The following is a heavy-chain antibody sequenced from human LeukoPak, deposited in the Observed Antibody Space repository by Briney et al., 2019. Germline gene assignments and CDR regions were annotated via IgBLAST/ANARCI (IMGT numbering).Heavy chain of an antibody. J-gene: IGHJ6*02. D-gene: IGHD5-12*01. CDR2: INPTSGGT. CDR3: ARDIVATTAYYYYYGMDV. V-gene: IGHV1-2*02. CDR1: GFMFTDYY. Sequence: ASVKVSCKASGFMFTDYYIHWVRQAPGQGLEWMGWINPTSGGTNFAQRFQGRVTMTRDTSISTAYKELSRLRSDDTAVYYCARDIVATTAYYYYYGMDVWGQGTTVTDSS.